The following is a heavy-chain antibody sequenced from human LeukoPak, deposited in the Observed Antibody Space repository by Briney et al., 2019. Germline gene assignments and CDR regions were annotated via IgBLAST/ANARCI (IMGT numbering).Heavy chain of an antibody. CDR1: GGSISSYY. CDR2: IYYSGST. CDR3: AREYYDILTGYDDYDAFDI. D-gene: IGHD3-9*01. Sequence: PSETLSLTCTVCGGSISSYYWSWIRQPPGKGLEWIGYIYYSGSTNYNPSLKSRVTISVDTSKNQFSLKLSSVTAADTAVYYCAREYYDILTGYDDYDAFDIWGQGTMVTVST. J-gene: IGHJ3*02. V-gene: IGHV4-59*01.